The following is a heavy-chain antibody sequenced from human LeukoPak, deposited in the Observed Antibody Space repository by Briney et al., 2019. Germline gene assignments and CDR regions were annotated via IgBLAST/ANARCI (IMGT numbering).Heavy chain of an antibody. CDR3: AISIQLWTNNWFDP. J-gene: IGHJ5*02. CDR2: IYYSGST. D-gene: IGHD5-18*01. V-gene: IGHV4-39*01. CDR1: GGSISSSSYY. Sequence: PSETLSLTCTVSGGSISSSSYYWGWIRQPPGKGLEWIRSIYYSGSTYYNPSLKSRVTISVDTSKNQFSLKLSSVTAADTAVYYCAISIQLWTNNWFDPWGQGTLVTVSS.